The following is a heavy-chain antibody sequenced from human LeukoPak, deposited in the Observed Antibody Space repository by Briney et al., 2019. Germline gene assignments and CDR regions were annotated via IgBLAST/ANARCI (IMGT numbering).Heavy chain of an antibody. CDR1: GGSISSGDYY. CDR3: ARGKGWLQPHVDY. D-gene: IGHD5-24*01. Sequence: PSETLSLTCTVSGGSISSGDYYWSWIRQPPGKGLEWIGYIYYSGSTYYNPSLKSRVTISVDTSKNQFSLKLSSVTAADTAVYYCARGKGWLQPHVDYWGQGTLVTVSS. J-gene: IGHJ4*02. CDR2: IYYSGST. V-gene: IGHV4-30-4*02.